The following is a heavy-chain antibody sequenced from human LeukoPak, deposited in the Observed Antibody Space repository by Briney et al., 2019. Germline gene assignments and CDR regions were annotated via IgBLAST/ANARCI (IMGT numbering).Heavy chain of an antibody. CDR2: ISGSGGST. CDR3: AKDSGRHTPQDY. D-gene: IGHD1-26*01. V-gene: IGHV3-23*01. Sequence: GGSLRLSCAASGFTFSSYAVSWVRQAPGKGLEWVCAISGSGGSTYYADSVKGRFTISRDNSKNTLYLQMNSLRAEDTAVYYCAKDSGRHTPQDYWGQGTLVTVSS. J-gene: IGHJ4*02. CDR1: GFTFSSYA.